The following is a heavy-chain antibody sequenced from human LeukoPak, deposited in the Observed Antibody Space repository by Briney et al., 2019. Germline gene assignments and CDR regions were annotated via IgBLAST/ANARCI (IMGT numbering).Heavy chain of an antibody. V-gene: IGHV3-74*01. J-gene: IGHJ5*02. CDR3: VSDLCGGDDQ. D-gene: IGHD3-3*01. Sequence: GGSLRLSCAASGFTFNSYWMHWVRQAQGKGLVWVARIDEDGKTIDYADSVKGRFTISRDNAKDTLYLQMSSLRDEDMAVYYCVSDLCGGDDQWGRGTLVTVSS. CDR1: GFTFNSYW. CDR2: IDEDGKTI.